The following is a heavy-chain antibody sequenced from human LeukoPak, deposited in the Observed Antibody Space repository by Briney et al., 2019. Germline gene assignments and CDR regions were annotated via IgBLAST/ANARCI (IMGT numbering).Heavy chain of an antibody. Sequence: GGSLRLSCAASGFTFSSYAMSWVRQAPGKGLEWVSAISGSGGSTYYADSVKGRFTISRDNSKNTLYLQMNSLRAEDTAVYYCASYFGEFPHNFDYWGQGTLVTVSS. CDR2: ISGSGGST. D-gene: IGHD3-10*01. J-gene: IGHJ4*02. CDR1: GFTFSSYA. CDR3: ASYFGEFPHNFDY. V-gene: IGHV3-23*01.